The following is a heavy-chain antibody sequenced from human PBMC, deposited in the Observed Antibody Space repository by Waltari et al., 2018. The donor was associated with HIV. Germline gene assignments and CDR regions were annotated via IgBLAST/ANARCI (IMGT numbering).Heavy chain of an antibody. CDR1: GFTFSNAW. CDR2: IKSKTDGGTT. J-gene: IGHJ5*02. Sequence: EVQLVESGGGLVKPGGSLKLSCAASGFTFSNAWMNWVRQTPGKGLEWVGHIKSKTDGGTTDYAAPVKGRFTISRDDSKNTLYLQMNSLKTEDTAVYYCTTGYYDYVWGSYRYTQPTWGQGTLVTVSS. V-gene: IGHV3-15*01. D-gene: IGHD3-16*02. CDR3: TTGYYDYVWGSYRYTQPT.